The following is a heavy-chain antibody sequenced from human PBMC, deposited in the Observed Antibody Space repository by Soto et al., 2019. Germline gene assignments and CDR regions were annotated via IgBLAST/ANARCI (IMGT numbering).Heavy chain of an antibody. V-gene: IGHV1-3*01. CDR3: ASFRHSDFWGGYKEPRHYYGMDV. Sequence: ASVKVSCKASGYNFTTYAIHWVRQAPGQRLEWMGWINAGNGNTKYSQKFQGRVTITRDTSASTAYMELSSLRSEDTAVYYCASFRHSDFWGGYKEPRHYYGMDVWGQGTTVTLSS. D-gene: IGHD3-3*01. J-gene: IGHJ6*02. CDR1: GYNFTTYA. CDR2: INAGNGNT.